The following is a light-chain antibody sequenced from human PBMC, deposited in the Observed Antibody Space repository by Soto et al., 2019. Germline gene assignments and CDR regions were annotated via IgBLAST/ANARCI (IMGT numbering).Light chain of an antibody. CDR3: QQYGSSPWT. CDR1: QSVSSSY. CDR2: GAS. J-gene: IGKJ1*01. V-gene: IGKV3-20*01. Sequence: EIVLTQSPGTLSLSPGERATLSCRASQSVSSSYLAWHQQKPGQAPRLLIYGASSRATGIPDRFSGSGSGTDFTLTISRLDPEDFAVYYCQQYGSSPWTFGQGTKVEIK.